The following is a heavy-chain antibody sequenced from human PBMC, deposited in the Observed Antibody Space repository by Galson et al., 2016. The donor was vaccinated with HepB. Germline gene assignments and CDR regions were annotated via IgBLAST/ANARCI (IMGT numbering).Heavy chain of an antibody. V-gene: IGHV3-33*01. D-gene: IGHD5-18*01. CDR2: IWYDGSNK. Sequence: SLRLSCAASGFTFSSYGMHWVRQAPGKGLEWVAVIWYDGSNKYYADSVKGRFTLSRDNSKNSLLLQMNSLNIEDSALYYCARAMGDAAMGTYYFDSWGQGTLVTVSS. CDR1: GFTFSSYG. J-gene: IGHJ4*02. CDR3: ARAMGDAAMGTYYFDS.